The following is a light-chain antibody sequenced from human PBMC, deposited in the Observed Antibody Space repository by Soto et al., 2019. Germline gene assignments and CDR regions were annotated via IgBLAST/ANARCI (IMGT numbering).Light chain of an antibody. CDR1: QSLSNN. V-gene: IGKV3-15*01. CDR2: DAY. Sequence: DIVMTQSPATLSVSPGERATLSCRASQSLSNNLAWYQQKPGQAPRLLIYDAYTRATGIPARFSGSGSGTEFTLTISSLQSEDFVVYYCQQYSNWPSFGQGTKVEIK. CDR3: QQYSNWPS. J-gene: IGKJ1*01.